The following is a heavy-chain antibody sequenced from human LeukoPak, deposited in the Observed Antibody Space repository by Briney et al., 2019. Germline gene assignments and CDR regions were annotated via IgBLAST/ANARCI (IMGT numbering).Heavy chain of an antibody. Sequence: ASVKVSCKASGYTFTSYGISWVRQAPGQGLEWMGWISAYNGNTNYAQKLQGRVTMTTDTPTSTAYMELRSLRSDDTAVYYCAREAPRIVVVVAATQYYGMDVWGQGTTVTVSS. D-gene: IGHD2-15*01. CDR2: ISAYNGNT. CDR3: AREAPRIVVVVAATQYYGMDV. V-gene: IGHV1-18*01. CDR1: GYTFTSYG. J-gene: IGHJ6*02.